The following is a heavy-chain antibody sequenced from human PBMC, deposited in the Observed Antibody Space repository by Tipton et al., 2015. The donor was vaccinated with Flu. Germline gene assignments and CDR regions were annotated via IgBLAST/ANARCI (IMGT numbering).Heavy chain of an antibody. CDR2: IYHSGTT. Sequence: GLVKPSETLSLTCAVSGYSIGNGYYWGWIRQAPGKGLEWIASIYHSGTTYYNPSLKSRVTISVDMSKNQFSLRLSSVTAADTAVYFCARHVEGYSGYENGFDPWGQGTLVTVSS. CDR3: ARHVEGYSGYENGFDP. J-gene: IGHJ5*02. V-gene: IGHV4-38-2*01. D-gene: IGHD5-12*01. CDR1: GYSIGNGYY.